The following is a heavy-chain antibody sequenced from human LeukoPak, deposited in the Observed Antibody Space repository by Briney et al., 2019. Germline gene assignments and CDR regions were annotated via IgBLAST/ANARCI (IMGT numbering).Heavy chain of an antibody. CDR1: GYTFTSYY. Sequence: ASVKVSCKASGYTFTSYYMHWVRQAPGQGLEWMGIINPSGGSTSYAQKFQGRVTMTRDTSTSTVYMELSGLRSEDTAVYYCAREPYYYDSSGTHAFDIWGQGTMVTVSP. J-gene: IGHJ3*02. CDR3: AREPYYYDSSGTHAFDI. CDR2: INPSGGST. D-gene: IGHD3-22*01. V-gene: IGHV1-46*03.